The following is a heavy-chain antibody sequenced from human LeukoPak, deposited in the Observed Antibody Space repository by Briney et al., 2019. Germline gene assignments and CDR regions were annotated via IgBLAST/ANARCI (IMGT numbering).Heavy chain of an antibody. Sequence: PSETLSLTCTVSGASISSGVYYWSWIRQHPEKGLEWIGYIFYSGSTYYNPSLKSRVTISVDTSKNQFSLKLSSVTAADTAVYYCARGGYSYGYYHYWGQGTLVTVSS. CDR2: IFYSGST. D-gene: IGHD5-18*01. V-gene: IGHV4-31*03. CDR1: GASISSGVYY. J-gene: IGHJ4*02. CDR3: ARGGYSYGYYHY.